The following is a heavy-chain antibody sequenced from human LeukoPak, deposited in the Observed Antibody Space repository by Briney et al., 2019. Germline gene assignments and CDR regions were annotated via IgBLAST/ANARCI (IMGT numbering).Heavy chain of an antibody. D-gene: IGHD6-19*01. CDR3: ARVGSSGWDGVYFQH. CDR1: GFSVSGHY. V-gene: IGHV3-66*01. CDR2: IHSDSST. J-gene: IGHJ1*01. Sequence: GGSLRLSCAASGFSVSGHYMNWVRQAPGKGLDWVSVIHSDSSTYYADSVKGRFTISRDNAKNSLYLQMNSLRAEDTAVYYCARVGSSGWDGVYFQHWGQGTLVTVSS.